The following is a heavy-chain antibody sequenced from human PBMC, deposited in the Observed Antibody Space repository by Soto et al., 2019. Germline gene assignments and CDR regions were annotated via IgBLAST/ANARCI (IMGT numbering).Heavy chain of an antibody. J-gene: IGHJ5*02. CDR3: ARSVFP. Sequence: PGGSLRLSCAGSGFTFSSYAMGWVRQAPGKGLEWVSGISGSADGTYYADSVKGRFTISRDNSKSTLHLQMNSLGAEDTAVYYCARSVFPWGQGTLVTVS. CDR2: ISGSADGT. CDR1: GFTFSSYA. V-gene: IGHV3-23*01.